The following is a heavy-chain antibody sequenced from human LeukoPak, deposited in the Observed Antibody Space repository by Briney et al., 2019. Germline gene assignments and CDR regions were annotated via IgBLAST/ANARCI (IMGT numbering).Heavy chain of an antibody. Sequence: GGSLRLSCAASGFTFSSYSMNWVRQAPGKGLEWVSYISSSSSTIYYADSVKGRFTISRDNAKNTLYLQMNSLRAEDTAVYYCAKAGYSGSYYSYYYYYMDVWGKGTTVTVSS. CDR1: GFTFSSYS. D-gene: IGHD1-26*01. J-gene: IGHJ6*03. CDR2: ISSSSSTI. CDR3: AKAGYSGSYYSYYYYYMDV. V-gene: IGHV3-48*01.